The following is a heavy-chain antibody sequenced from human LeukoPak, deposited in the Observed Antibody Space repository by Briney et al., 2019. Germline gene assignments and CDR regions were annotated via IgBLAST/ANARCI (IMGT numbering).Heavy chain of an antibody. CDR1: GFTFDDYG. CDR2: INWNGGST. V-gene: IGHV3-20*01. J-gene: IGHJ3*02. Sequence: GGSLRLSCAASGFTFDDYGMSWVRQAPGEGLEWVSGINWNGGSTGYADSVKGRFTISRDNAKNSLYLQMNSLRAEDTALYHCARGMVAAKFGAFDIWGQGTMVTVSS. D-gene: IGHD2-15*01. CDR3: ARGMVAAKFGAFDI.